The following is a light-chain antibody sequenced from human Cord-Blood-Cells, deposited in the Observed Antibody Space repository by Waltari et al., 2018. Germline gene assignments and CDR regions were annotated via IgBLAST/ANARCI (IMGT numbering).Light chain of an antibody. Sequence: AIQLTQSPSSLSASVGDRVTITCRASQGISSALAWYQQKPGKAPKLLIYDTSSLESGVPSRFSGSGSGTDFTLTISSLQPEDFATYYCQQFNSYLYTFGQGTKLEIK. V-gene: IGKV1-13*02. CDR3: QQFNSYLYT. J-gene: IGKJ2*01. CDR1: QGISSA. CDR2: DTS.